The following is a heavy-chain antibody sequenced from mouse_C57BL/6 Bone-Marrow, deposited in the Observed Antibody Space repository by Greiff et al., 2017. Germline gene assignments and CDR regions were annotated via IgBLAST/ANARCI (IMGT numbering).Heavy chain of an antibody. CDR1: GYTFTSYG. CDR3: AREDYGSSLYWYFDV. J-gene: IGHJ1*03. V-gene: IGHV1-81*01. D-gene: IGHD1-1*01. CDR2: IYPRSGNT. Sequence: QVQLQQSGAELARPGASVKLSCKASGYTFTSYGISWVKQRTGQGLEWIGEIYPRSGNTYYNEKVKGKATLTADKSSSTAYMELRSLTSEDSAVYFCAREDYGSSLYWYFDVWGTGTTVTVSS.